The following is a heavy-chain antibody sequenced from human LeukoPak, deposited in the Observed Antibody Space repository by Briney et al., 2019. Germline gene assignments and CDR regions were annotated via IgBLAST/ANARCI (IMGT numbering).Heavy chain of an antibody. D-gene: IGHD2-8*01. CDR1: GGSFSGYY. CDR3: ARPFRLIQRYFDL. CDR2: INHSGST. J-gene: IGHJ2*01. V-gene: IGHV4-34*01. Sequence: SETLSLTCAVYGGSFSGYYWSWIRQPPGKGLEWIGEINHSGSTNFNPSLKSRVTISVDTSKNQFSLKLSSVTAADTAVYYCARPFRLIQRYFDLWGRGTLVTVSS.